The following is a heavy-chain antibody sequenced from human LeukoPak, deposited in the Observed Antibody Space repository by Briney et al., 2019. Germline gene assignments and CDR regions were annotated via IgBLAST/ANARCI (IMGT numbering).Heavy chain of an antibody. CDR3: AKDLVLGSDWFDP. CDR1: GFTFSSYS. J-gene: IGHJ5*02. CDR2: ISSSGSTI. Sequence: GGSLRLSCTASGFTFSSYSMNWVRQAPGEGLGGVSYISSSGSTIYYAASVKGRFTISRDNSKNTLYLQMNSLRAEDTAVYYCAKDLVLGSDWFDPWGQGTLVTVPS. V-gene: IGHV3-48*01. D-gene: IGHD3-10*01.